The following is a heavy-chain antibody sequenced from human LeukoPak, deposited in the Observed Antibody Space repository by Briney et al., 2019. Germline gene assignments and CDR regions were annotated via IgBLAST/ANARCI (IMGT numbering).Heavy chain of an antibody. D-gene: IGHD3-10*01. CDR1: GFTFSNAW. CDR2: IKSKTDGGAT. V-gene: IGHV3-15*01. J-gene: IGHJ4*02. CDR3: TTAYYYGSGSRGFDY. Sequence: GGSLRLSCAASGFTFSNAWMSWVRQAPGKGLEWVGRIKSKTDGGATDYAAPVKGRLTISRDDSKNTLYLQMNSLKTEDTAVYYCTTAYYYGSGSRGFDYWGQGTLVTVSS.